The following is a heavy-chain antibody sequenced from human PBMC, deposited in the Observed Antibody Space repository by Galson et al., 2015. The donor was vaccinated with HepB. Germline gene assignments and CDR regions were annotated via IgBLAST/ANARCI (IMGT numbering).Heavy chain of an antibody. D-gene: IGHD6-13*01. CDR1: GSTFSDYG. V-gene: IGHV1-18*01. CDR2: INAYNGNT. J-gene: IGHJ4*02. CDR3: ARGRVENPQLRSVSGAEILDY. Sequence: SVKVSCKASGSTFSDYGISWVRQAPGQGLEWMGWINAYNGNTNYAQKFQGRVTMTTDTSTKTAYMELRTLRSDDTAVYYCARGRVENPQLRSVSGAEILDYWGQGTLVTVSS.